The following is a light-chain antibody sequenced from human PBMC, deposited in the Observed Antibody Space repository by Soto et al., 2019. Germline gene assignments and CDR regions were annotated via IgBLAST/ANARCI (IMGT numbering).Light chain of an antibody. CDR2: GNI. V-gene: IGLV1-40*01. CDR1: SSNIGTGYD. J-gene: IGLJ2*01. Sequence: QSVLTQPPSVSGAPGQRVTISCTGSSSNIGTGYDVHWYQQLPGTAPKLLIYGNINRPSGVPDRFSGSQSGTSASLAITGLQAEDEADYYCQSYDRSLSGWVFGGGTQLTVL. CDR3: QSYDRSLSGWV.